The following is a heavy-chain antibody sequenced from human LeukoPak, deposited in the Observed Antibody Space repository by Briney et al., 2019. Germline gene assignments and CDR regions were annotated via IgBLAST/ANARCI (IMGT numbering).Heavy chain of an antibody. J-gene: IGHJ4*02. V-gene: IGHV4-38-2*01. CDR1: GYSISSGYY. Sequence: SETLSLTCAVSGYSISSGYYWGWIRQPPGKGLEWIGSIYHSGSTYYNPSLKSRVTISVDTSKNQFSLKLSSVTAADTAVYYCARARDSGYYYDSSGYYYFDYWGQGTLVTVSS. D-gene: IGHD3-22*01. CDR3: ARARDSGYYYDSSGYYYFDY. CDR2: IYHSGST.